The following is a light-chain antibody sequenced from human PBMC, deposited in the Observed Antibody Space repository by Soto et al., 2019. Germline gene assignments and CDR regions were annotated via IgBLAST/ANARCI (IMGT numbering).Light chain of an antibody. CDR3: LQQNSYPRT. V-gene: IGKV1-17*01. J-gene: IGKJ1*01. CDR1: QAITND. CDR2: AAS. Sequence: DIPMTQSPSSLSASVGDRVTITCRASQAITNDLSWYQQKPGEPPKRLIYAASTLHSGVPSRFSGSGSGTEVTLTISSLQPEEFATYFCLQQNSYPRTFGQGTKVEIK.